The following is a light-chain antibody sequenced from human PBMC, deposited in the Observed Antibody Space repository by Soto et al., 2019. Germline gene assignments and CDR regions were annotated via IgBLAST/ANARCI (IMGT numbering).Light chain of an antibody. CDR3: LQYGSSPPYT. CDR1: QSVSSSY. Sequence: EIVLTQSPGTLSLSPGERATLSCRASQSVSSSYLAWYQQKPGQAPRLLIYGASSRATGIPDRFSGSGSGTDFTVIISRLEPEDFAVYYCLQYGSSPPYTFGQGIKLEIK. J-gene: IGKJ2*01. V-gene: IGKV3-20*01. CDR2: GAS.